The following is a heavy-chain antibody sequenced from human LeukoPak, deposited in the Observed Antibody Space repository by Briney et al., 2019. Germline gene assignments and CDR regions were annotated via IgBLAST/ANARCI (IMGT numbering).Heavy chain of an antibody. CDR3: ASGGTYYYDSSDC. CDR2: IIPIFGIA. D-gene: IGHD3-22*01. CDR1: GGTFSSYA. V-gene: IGHV1-69*04. Sequence: SVKVSCKASGGTFSSYAISWVRQAPGQGLEWMGRIIPIFGIANYAQKFQGRVTITADKSTSTAYMELSSLRSEDTAVYYCASGGTYYYDSSDCWGQGTLVTVPS. J-gene: IGHJ4*02.